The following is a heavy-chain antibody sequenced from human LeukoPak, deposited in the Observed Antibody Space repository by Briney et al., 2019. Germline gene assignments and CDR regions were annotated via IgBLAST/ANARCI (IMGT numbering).Heavy chain of an antibody. Sequence: GGSLRLSCAASEFTFRNYALQWVRQAPGKGLEWVSGISGSGDRTYYVDSVKGRFTISRDNSKNTLYLQMNSLRAEDTAVYYCARSHYYDSSGSFNFNYGLDVWGQGTTVIVSS. D-gene: IGHD3-22*01. CDR3: ARSHYYDSSGSFNFNYGLDV. CDR1: EFTFRNYA. CDR2: ISGSGDRT. J-gene: IGHJ6*02. V-gene: IGHV3-23*01.